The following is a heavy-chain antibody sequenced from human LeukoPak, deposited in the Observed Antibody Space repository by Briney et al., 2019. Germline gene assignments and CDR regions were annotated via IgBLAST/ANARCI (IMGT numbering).Heavy chain of an antibody. CDR2: INPSGGST. D-gene: IGHD4-23*01. V-gene: IGHV1-46*01. J-gene: IGHJ4*02. CDR1: GYTFTNYG. Sequence: ASVKVSCKASGYTFTNYGINWVRQAPGQGLEWMGIINPSGGSTSYAQKFQGRVTMIRDTSTSTVYMELSSLRSEDTAVYYCARGPLAPSPIGNLNFDYWGQGTLVTVSS. CDR3: ARGPLAPSPIGNLNFDY.